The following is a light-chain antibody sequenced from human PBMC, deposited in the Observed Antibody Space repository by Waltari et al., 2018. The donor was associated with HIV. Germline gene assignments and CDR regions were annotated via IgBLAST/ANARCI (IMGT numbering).Light chain of an antibody. CDR1: NVGSKR. V-gene: IGLV3-21*03. J-gene: IGLJ3*02. CDR3: QVWDFTTDHVV. Sequence: SYILTQSPSVSVAPGKTAKISCGGANVGSKRVHWYQQKSGQAPLLVIYDDAARPSGIPARFSGANSGNTATLTSTRVEVGDEADYYCQVWDFTTDHVVFGGGTKLTVL. CDR2: DDA.